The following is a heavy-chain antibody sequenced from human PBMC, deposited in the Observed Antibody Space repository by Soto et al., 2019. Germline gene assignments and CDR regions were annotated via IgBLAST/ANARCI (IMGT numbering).Heavy chain of an antibody. D-gene: IGHD1-1*01. CDR3: AKDRHGSRNEHWRAYPCGIDV. Sequence: QVRLVESGGGVVQPGKSLRLSCAVSGLDFSTYAMHWVRQAPGKGLEWVALISYEGSNKYYADSVKGRFIISRDNSKNTVDIQKYSLRSEDTAMYYCAKDRHGSRNEHWRAYPCGIDVWGQGTPVTVSS. CDR1: GLDFSTYA. V-gene: IGHV3-30*18. CDR2: ISYEGSNK. J-gene: IGHJ6*02.